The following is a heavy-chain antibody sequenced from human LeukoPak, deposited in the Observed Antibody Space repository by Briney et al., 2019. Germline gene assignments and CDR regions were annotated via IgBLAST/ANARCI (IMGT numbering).Heavy chain of an antibody. CDR3: ARTMVYPPDWFDP. D-gene: IGHD2-8*01. CDR1: GYSISSGYY. Sequence: PSETLSLTCAVSGYSISSGYYWGWIRQPPGKGLEWMGSIYHSGSTYYNPSLKSRVTISVDTSKNQFSLKLSSVTAADTAVYYCARTMVYPPDWFDPWGQGTLVTVSS. CDR2: IYHSGST. V-gene: IGHV4-38-2*01. J-gene: IGHJ5*02.